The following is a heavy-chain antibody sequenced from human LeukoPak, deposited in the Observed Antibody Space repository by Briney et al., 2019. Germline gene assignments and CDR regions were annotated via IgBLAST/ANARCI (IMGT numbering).Heavy chain of an antibody. CDR1: GGSFSGYY. CDR3: ARYDSSGYYLHDAFDI. J-gene: IGHJ3*02. D-gene: IGHD3-22*01. V-gene: IGHV4-34*01. CDR2: INHSGST. Sequence: SETLSLTCAVYGGSFSGYYWSWIRQPPGKGLEWIGEINHSGSTNYNPSLKSRVTISVDTSKNQFSLKLSSVAAADTAVYYCARYDSSGYYLHDAFDIWGQGTRVTVSS.